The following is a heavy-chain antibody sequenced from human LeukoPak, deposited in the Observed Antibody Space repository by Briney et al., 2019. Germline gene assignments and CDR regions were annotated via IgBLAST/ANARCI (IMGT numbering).Heavy chain of an antibody. CDR1: GGSISSYY. Sequence: PSETLSLTCTFSGGSISSYYWSWIRQPAGKGLEWIGRIHTSGSTNYNTSLKSRLSMSVDTSKNQFSLKLRSVTAADTAVYYCARTPGLRWYYYYMDVWGKGTTVTVSS. CDR3: ARTPGLRWYYYYMDV. CDR2: IHTSGST. V-gene: IGHV4-4*07. J-gene: IGHJ6*03. D-gene: IGHD6-13*01.